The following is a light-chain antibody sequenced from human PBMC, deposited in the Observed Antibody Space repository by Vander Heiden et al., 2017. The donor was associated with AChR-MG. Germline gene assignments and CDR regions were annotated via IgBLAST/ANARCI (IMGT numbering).Light chain of an antibody. CDR3: CSYAGSYTFMV. V-gene: IGLV2-11*01. Sequence: QSALTQPRSVSGSPGQSVTISCTGTSSDVGGYNYVSWYQQHPGKAPKLMIYDVSKRPSGVPDRFSGSKSGNTASLTISGLQPEDEADYYCCSYAGSYTFMVFGGGTKLTGL. CDR1: SSDVGGYNY. J-gene: IGLJ2*01. CDR2: DVS.